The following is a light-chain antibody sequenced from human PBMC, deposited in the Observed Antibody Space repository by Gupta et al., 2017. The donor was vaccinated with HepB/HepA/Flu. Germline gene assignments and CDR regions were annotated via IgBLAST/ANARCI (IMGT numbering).Light chain of an antibody. J-gene: IGKJ2*01. CDR2: DAS. Sequence: EVVLTQSPATLSLSPGKRATLSCRASQSISTSLAWYQQKFGQAPRLLIYDASSRDTGITPRFSGGGYGTDLTLTSSSREQEDFAVYYCQHRRNWPPFTFGQGTKMDIK. V-gene: IGKV3-11*01. CDR3: QHRRNWPPFT. CDR1: QSISTS.